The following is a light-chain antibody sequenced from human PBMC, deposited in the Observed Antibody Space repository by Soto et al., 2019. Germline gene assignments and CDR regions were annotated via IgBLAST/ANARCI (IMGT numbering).Light chain of an antibody. V-gene: IGKV3-20*01. Sequence: EIVLTQSPGTLSLSPGERATLSCRASQSVSSSFLAWYQQKPGQAPRLLIYGSSSRATGIPDRFSGSGSRTAFTLTISRLETEDFAVYFCQQYDISPITFGHGTRLGIK. CDR1: QSVSSSF. CDR2: GSS. J-gene: IGKJ5*01. CDR3: QQYDISPIT.